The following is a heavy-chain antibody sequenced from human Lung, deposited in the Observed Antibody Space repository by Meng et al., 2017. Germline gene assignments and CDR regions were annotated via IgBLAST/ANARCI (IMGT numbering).Heavy chain of an antibody. CDR2: INHSGST. CDR1: GGSFRDYY. V-gene: IGHV4-34*02. CDR3: ARGPTTMAHDLDY. J-gene: IGHJ4*02. Sequence: QAQPPRWGGGLLKPPEALPLPCVVSGGSFRDYYWSWIRQPPGKGLEWIGEINHSGSTNYNPSLESRATISVDTSQNNLSLKLSSVTAADSAVYYCARGPTTMAHDLDYWGQGTLVTVSS. D-gene: IGHD4-11*01.